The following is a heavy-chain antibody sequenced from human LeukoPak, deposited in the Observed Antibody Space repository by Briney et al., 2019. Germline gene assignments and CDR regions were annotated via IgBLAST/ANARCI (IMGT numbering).Heavy chain of an antibody. CDR2: IYTSGST. V-gene: IGHV4-4*07. CDR1: GGSISSYY. Sequence: PSETLSLTCTVSGGSISSYYWSWLRQPAGKGLEWIGRIYTSGSTNYNPSLKSRVTMSVDTSKNQFSLKLSSVTAADTAVYYCARGSAVAGDYFDYWGQGTLVTVSS. J-gene: IGHJ4*02. D-gene: IGHD6-19*01. CDR3: ARGSAVAGDYFDY.